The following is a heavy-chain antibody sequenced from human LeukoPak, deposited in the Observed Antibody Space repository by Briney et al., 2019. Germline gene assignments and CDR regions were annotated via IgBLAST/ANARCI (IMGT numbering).Heavy chain of an antibody. Sequence: GGSLRLSCAASGSTFSSYEMNWVRQAPGKGLEWVAYISSSGSTIYYADSVKGRFTISRDNAKNSLYLQMNSLRAEDTAVYYCAREGYYDSSGYHLDYWGQGTLVTVSS. CDR1: GSTFSSYE. J-gene: IGHJ4*02. D-gene: IGHD3-22*01. CDR2: ISSSGSTI. V-gene: IGHV3-48*03. CDR3: AREGYYDSSGYHLDY.